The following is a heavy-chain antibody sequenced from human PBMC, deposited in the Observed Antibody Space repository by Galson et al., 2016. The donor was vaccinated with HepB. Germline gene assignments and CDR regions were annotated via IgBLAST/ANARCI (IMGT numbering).Heavy chain of an antibody. CDR3: AKEDGGSGSYLEY. CDR2: ISGSGYII. J-gene: IGHJ4*02. CDR1: GFTFNSHK. D-gene: IGHD3-10*01. Sequence: SLRLSCAASGFTFNSHKMQWVRQAPGKGLEWLSDISGSGYIIQYADSVKGRFTTSRDNSKNTLYLQMNTLRVEDTAVYYCAKEDGGSGSYLEYWGQGTLVTVSS. V-gene: IGHV3-48*01.